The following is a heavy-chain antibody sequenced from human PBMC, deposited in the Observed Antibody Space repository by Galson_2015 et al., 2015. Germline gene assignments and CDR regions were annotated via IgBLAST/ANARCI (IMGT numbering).Heavy chain of an antibody. Sequence: SYWIGWVRQMPGKGLEWMGIIYPGDSDTRYGPSFQGQVTISADKSISTAYLQWSSLKASDTAMYYCARSTHYYDPPNDYWGQGTLVTVSS. D-gene: IGHD3-3*01. J-gene: IGHJ4*02. CDR3: ARSTHYYDPPNDY. CDR2: IYPGDSDT. V-gene: IGHV5-51*01. CDR1: SYW.